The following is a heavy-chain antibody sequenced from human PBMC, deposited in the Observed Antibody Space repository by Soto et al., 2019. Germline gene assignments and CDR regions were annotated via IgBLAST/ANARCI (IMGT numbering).Heavy chain of an antibody. V-gene: IGHV3-48*03. CDR1: VFTFSSYE. D-gene: IGHD1-7*01. J-gene: IGHJ4*02. Sequence: GWSLRLACASSVFTFSSYEMNWGRQAPGKGLEWVSYISSSGSTIYYADSVKGRFTISRDNAKNSLYLQMNSLRAEDTAVYYCARDPIISYNWNYVPYFDYWGQGTLVTVSS. CDR2: ISSSGSTI. CDR3: ARDPIISYNWNYVPYFDY.